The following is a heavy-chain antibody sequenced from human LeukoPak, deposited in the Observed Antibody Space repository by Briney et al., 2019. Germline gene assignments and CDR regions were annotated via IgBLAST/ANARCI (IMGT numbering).Heavy chain of an antibody. Sequence: PGGSLRLSCAASGFTFSSYGMHWVRQAPGKGLEWVAVIRYDGTEKYYSDSVKGRFTISRDNSQNTLYLQMNSLRVEDTAVYYCARDRFGPTENWGQGTLVTVSS. D-gene: IGHD3-10*01. J-gene: IGHJ4*02. CDR2: IRYDGTEK. CDR3: ARDRFGPTEN. CDR1: GFTFSSYG. V-gene: IGHV3-33*01.